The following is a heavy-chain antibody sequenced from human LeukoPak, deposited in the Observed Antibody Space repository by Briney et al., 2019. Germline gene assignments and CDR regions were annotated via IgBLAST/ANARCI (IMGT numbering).Heavy chain of an antibody. J-gene: IGHJ4*02. Sequence: SVKVSCKASGYTFTSYGISWVRQAPGQGLEWMGRIIPILGIANYAQKFQGRVTITADKSTSTAYMELSSLRSEDTAVYYCAGLRSYYDSSGYPDYWGQGTLVTVSS. CDR3: AGLRSYYDSSGYPDY. CDR2: IIPILGIA. D-gene: IGHD3-22*01. V-gene: IGHV1-69*04. CDR1: GYTFTSYG.